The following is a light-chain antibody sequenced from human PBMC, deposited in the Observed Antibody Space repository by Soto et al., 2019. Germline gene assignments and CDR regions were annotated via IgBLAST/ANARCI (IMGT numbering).Light chain of an antibody. CDR2: GAA. CDR1: QSVTNNY. Sequence: EIVLTQSPGTLSLSPGERATLSCRASQSVTNNYLAWYQHKPGQAPRCLIYGAAIRSTGIPDRFSGSGSGTDFTLTIRSLAPEHFALYYCPPYGTSLTFGHGTKLQI. V-gene: IGKV3-20*01. CDR3: PPYGTSLT. J-gene: IGKJ2*01.